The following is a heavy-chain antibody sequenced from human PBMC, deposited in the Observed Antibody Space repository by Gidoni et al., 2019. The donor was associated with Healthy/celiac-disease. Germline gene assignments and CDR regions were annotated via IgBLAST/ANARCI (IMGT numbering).Heavy chain of an antibody. CDR2: IRGSGGST. CDR1: GFTFSSYA. Sequence: EVQLLESGGGLVQPGGSLRLSCAASGFTFSSYAMSWVRQAPGKGLEWVSAIRGSGGSTYYADSVKGRFTISRDNSKNTLYLQMNSLRAEDTAVYYCAKDGASGSYGGDWGQGTLVTVSS. CDR3: AKDGASGSYGGD. V-gene: IGHV3-23*01. J-gene: IGHJ4*02. D-gene: IGHD2-15*01.